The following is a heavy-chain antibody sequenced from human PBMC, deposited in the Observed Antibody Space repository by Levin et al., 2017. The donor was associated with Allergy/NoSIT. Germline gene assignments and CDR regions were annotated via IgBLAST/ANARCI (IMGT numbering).Heavy chain of an antibody. CDR1: GFTFSLSA. V-gene: IGHV3-73*01. Sequence: QPGGSLRLSCAASGFTFSLSAIHWVRQASGKGLEWVGRIRNKPNGYGTAYAASVEGRFTISRDDSKNTAYLQMNNVKTEDTAVYYCTNLGAWSGPPPDYWGQGTLVTVSS. J-gene: IGHJ4*02. CDR3: TNLGAWSGPPPDY. CDR2: IRNKPNGYGT. D-gene: IGHD2-8*02.